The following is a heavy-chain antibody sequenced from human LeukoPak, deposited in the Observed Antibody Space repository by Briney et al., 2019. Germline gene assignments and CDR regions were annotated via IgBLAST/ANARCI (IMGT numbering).Heavy chain of an antibody. J-gene: IGHJ5*02. CDR2: FDPEDGET. Sequence: ASVKVSCKVSGYTLTELSMHWVRQAPGKGLEWMGGFDPEDGETIYAQKFQGRVTMTEDTSTDTAYMELSSLRSEDTAVYYCARDIGPPLITIFGVAYNNWFDPWGQGTLVTVSS. CDR3: ARDIGPPLITIFGVAYNNWFDP. CDR1: GYTLTELS. V-gene: IGHV1-24*01. D-gene: IGHD3-3*01.